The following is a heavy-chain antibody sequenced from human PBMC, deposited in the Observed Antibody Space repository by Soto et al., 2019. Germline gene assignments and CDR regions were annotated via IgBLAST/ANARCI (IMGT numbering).Heavy chain of an antibody. CDR3: ARGRYGDY. CDR1: GYAFTTYG. D-gene: IGHD1-1*01. J-gene: IGHJ4*02. V-gene: IGHV1-18*01. Sequence: QVHLVQSGAEVKKPGASVKVSCKGSGYAFTTYGITWVRQAPGQGLEWMGWISAHNGNTNYAQERQGSVPVTRDTSTSTAYMELRSLRSDDTAVYYCARGRYGDYWGQGALVTVSS. CDR2: ISAHNGNT.